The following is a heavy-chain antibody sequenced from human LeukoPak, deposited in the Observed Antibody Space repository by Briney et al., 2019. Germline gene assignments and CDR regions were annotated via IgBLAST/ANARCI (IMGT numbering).Heavy chain of an antibody. CDR1: GFTFSSYW. CDR3: ARTFGELGLE. V-gene: IGHV3-74*01. J-gene: IGHJ4*02. CDR2: INSDGSST. D-gene: IGHD3-10*01. Sequence: GGSLRLSCATPGFTFSSYWMHWARQAPGKGLVWVSRINSDGSSTSYADSVKGRFTISRDNAKNTLYLQMNSLRAEDTAVYYCARTFGELGLEWGQGTLVTVSS.